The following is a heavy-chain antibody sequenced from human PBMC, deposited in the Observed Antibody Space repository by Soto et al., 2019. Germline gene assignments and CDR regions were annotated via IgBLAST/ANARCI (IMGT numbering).Heavy chain of an antibody. CDR3: AKASYYDFWSGYFDY. D-gene: IGHD3-3*01. Sequence: EVQLLESGGGLVQPGGSLRLSCAASGFTFSSYAMSWVRQAPGQGLEWVSAISGSGGSTYYADSVKGRFTISRDNSKNTLDLQMNSLRAEDTAVYYCAKASYYDFWSGYFDYWGQGTLVTVSS. J-gene: IGHJ4*02. CDR1: GFTFSSYA. V-gene: IGHV3-23*01. CDR2: ISGSGGST.